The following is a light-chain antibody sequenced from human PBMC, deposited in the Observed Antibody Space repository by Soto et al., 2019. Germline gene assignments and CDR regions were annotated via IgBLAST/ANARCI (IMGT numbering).Light chain of an antibody. CDR1: SSNIGTNS. Sequence: SVLTQPPSASGTPGQRVTISCSGSSSNIGTNSVSWYLQLPGSAPKLLIYTSNQRPSGVPDRFSGSKSGTSASLAISGLQSEDEAEYFSAAWDDSLNGNVFGSGTKVTVL. CDR3: AAWDDSLNGNV. CDR2: TSN. V-gene: IGLV1-44*01. J-gene: IGLJ1*01.